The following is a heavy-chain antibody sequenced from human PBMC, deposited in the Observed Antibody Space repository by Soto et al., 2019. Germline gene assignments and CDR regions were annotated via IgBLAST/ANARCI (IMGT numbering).Heavy chain of an antibody. CDR3: VRVGRLGGY. Sequence: HPGGSLRLSCTASGFTFSSYWMSWVRQAPGKGLGWVANIKEDGSGKYYVDSVKGRFSIPRDNARNSLYLQMNSLRVEDTAVYYCVRVGRLGGYWGQGALVTVSS. D-gene: IGHD3-16*01. CDR2: IKEDGSGK. V-gene: IGHV3-7*03. CDR1: GFTFSSYW. J-gene: IGHJ4*02.